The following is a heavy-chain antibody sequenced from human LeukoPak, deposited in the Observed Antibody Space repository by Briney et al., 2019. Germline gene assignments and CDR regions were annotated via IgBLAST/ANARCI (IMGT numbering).Heavy chain of an antibody. CDR1: GGSISSGGYS. Sequence: SETLSLTCTVSGGSISSGGYSWSWIRQPAGKGLEWIGRIYTSGSTNYNPSLKSRVTISVDTSKNQFSLKLSSVTAADTAVYYCARGAYSSGCDYWGQGTLVTVSS. CDR2: IYTSGST. J-gene: IGHJ4*02. V-gene: IGHV4-61*02. CDR3: ARGAYSSGCDY. D-gene: IGHD6-19*01.